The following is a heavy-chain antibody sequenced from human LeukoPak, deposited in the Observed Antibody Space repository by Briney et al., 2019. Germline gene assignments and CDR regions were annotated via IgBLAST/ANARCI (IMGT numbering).Heavy chain of an antibody. CDR3: ARGGGLDA. Sequence: GGSLRLSCAASGFTFSSYWMNWARQAPGKGLEWVASINHNGNVNYYVDSVKGRFTISRDNAKNSLYLQMSNLRAEDTAVYFCARGGGLDAWGQGTTVTVSS. D-gene: IGHD3-16*01. J-gene: IGHJ6*02. V-gene: IGHV3-7*03. CDR1: GFTFSSYW. CDR2: INHNGNVN.